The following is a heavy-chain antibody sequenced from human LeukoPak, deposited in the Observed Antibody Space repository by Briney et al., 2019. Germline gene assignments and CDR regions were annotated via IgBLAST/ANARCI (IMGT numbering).Heavy chain of an antibody. D-gene: IGHD2-2*02. CDR2: ISGRGDGT. V-gene: IGHV3-23*01. J-gene: IGHJ4*02. Sequence: PGGSLRLSCAASGFAFSNYAMTWVRQAPGKGLEWVSVISGRGDGTHYADSVKGRFSISRDNSKNTMYLQMNSLRAEDTALYYCVKGCSCTDCYTSECWGQGTLVTVSS. CDR3: VKGCSCTDCYTSEC. CDR1: GFAFSNYA.